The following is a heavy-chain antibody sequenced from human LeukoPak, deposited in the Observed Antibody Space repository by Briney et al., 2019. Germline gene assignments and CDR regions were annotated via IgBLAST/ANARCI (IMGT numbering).Heavy chain of an antibody. CDR1: GFTFTKCA. D-gene: IGHD6-19*01. Sequence: PGGSLRLSCAASGFTFTKCAMSWLRQAPGKGLEWVAIITATGDTAYYADSVKGRFTISRDNSRNTVYMQMDSLRAEDTAIYYCAGDRNSDWYSPLDYWGQGSQVTVSP. V-gene: IGHV3-23*01. CDR3: AGDRNSDWYSPLDY. J-gene: IGHJ4*02. CDR2: ITATGDTA.